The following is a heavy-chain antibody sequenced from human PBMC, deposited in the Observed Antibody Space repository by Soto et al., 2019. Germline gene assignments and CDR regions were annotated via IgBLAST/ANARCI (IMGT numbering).Heavy chain of an antibody. D-gene: IGHD5-12*01. CDR1: GFTFTNYA. J-gene: IGHJ4*02. Sequence: EVQLWESGGDFIQPGGSLRVSCAASGFTFTNYAMSWVRQAPGKGLEWVSTIHHAGVNTHYADSVKGRFTISRDNSKGTLYLQMTSLRAEDTAIYYCATDVAPIMFDSWGQGALITVSS. V-gene: IGHV3-23*01. CDR3: ATDVAPIMFDS. CDR2: IHHAGVNT.